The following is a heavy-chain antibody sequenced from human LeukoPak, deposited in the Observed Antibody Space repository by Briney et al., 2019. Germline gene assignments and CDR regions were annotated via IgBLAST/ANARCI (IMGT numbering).Heavy chain of an antibody. V-gene: IGHV4-4*07. D-gene: IGHD2-21*02. CDR1: GGSISSYY. J-gene: IGHJ3*02. Sequence: PSETLSLTCTVSGGSISSYYWSWIRQPAGKGPEWIGRIYSSGSTDYSPSLKSRVTMSVDTSKNQFSLKLRSVTAADTAVYYCTRDTQVTTDDAFDIWGRGTMVTVSS. CDR2: IYSSGST. CDR3: TRDTQVTTDDAFDI.